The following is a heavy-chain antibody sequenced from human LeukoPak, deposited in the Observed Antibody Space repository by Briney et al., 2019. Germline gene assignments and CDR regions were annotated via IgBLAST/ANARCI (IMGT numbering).Heavy chain of an antibody. CDR3: ARGPGGEIDY. J-gene: IGHJ4*02. Sequence: SETLSLTCAVYGGSFSGYYWSWIRQPPGKGLEWIGEINHSGSTNYNPSLKSRVTISVDTSKNQFSLKLSSVTAADTAVYYCARGPGGEIDYWGQGTLVTVSS. D-gene: IGHD3-16*01. CDR1: GGSFSGYY. V-gene: IGHV4-34*01. CDR2: INHSGST.